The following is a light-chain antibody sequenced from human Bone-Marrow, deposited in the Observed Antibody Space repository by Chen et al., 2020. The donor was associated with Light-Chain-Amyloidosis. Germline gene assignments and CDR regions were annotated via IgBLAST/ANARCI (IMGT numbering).Light chain of an antibody. Sequence: QSAPTQPAPVSGSPGQSLTISRTGTSSDVGGDNHVSWYQQRPDKAPKVMIYEVPNRPAWVPDRFSGSKSDNTASLPISGLQTEDEADYFCSSYTITNTLVFGSGTRVTVL. CDR3: SSYTITNTLV. CDR1: SSDVGGDNH. V-gene: IGLV2-14*01. CDR2: EVP. J-gene: IGLJ1*01.